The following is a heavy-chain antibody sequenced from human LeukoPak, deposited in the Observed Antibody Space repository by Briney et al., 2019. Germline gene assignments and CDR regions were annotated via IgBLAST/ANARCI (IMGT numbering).Heavy chain of an antibody. J-gene: IGHJ4*02. CDR1: GFTCSTYT. V-gene: IGHV3-48*02. CDR2: VSDSSDV. CDR3: ARDGLHTAHFDY. Sequence: GGSLRLSCAASGFTCSTYTMNWVRQAPGKWLEWVSTVSDSSDVHYSDSVKGRFTISRDNARNSLYLQMNSLRDEDTAVYYCARDGLHTAHFDYWGQGTLVTVSS. D-gene: IGHD5-18*01.